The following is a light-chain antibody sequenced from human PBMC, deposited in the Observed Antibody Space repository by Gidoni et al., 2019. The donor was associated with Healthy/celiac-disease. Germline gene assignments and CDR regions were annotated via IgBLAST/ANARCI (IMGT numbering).Light chain of an antibody. CDR2: DAS. V-gene: IGKV3-11*01. J-gene: IGKJ2*01. Sequence: EIALTQSPATLSLSPGERATLSCRASPSVSSYLAWSQQKPGQAPRLLIYDASNRATGVPAKFSGSGSGTDFTLTISSIEPEDFAVYYCQQRSNWPPYTFGQGTKLEIK. CDR1: PSVSSY. CDR3: QQRSNWPPYT.